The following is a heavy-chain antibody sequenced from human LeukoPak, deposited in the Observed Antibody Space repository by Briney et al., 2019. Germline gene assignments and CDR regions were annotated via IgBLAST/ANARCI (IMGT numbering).Heavy chain of an antibody. J-gene: IGHJ4*02. CDR1: GXTFSSYG. CDR3: AKIAAAGPTRVFDY. V-gene: IGHV3-30*18. D-gene: IGHD6-13*01. CDR2: ISYDGSNK. Sequence: PGGSLRLSCAASGXTFSSYGMHWVRQAPGKGLEWVAVISYDGSNKYYADSVKGRFTISRDNSKNTLYLQMNSLRAEDTAVYYCAKIAAAGPTRVFDYWGQGTLVTVSS.